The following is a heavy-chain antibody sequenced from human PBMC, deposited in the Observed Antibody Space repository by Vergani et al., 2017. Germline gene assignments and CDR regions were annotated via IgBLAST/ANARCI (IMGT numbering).Heavy chain of an antibody. V-gene: IGHV3-48*01. Sequence: EVQMVESGGGLVKPGGSLRLSCVASGFTFSHYSMNWVRQAPRKGLEWLSYISSSSSTIYYADSVKGRFTISRDNAKNSLYLQMNSLRAEDTAVYYCARDRGYCSGGSCYYLDYWGQGTLVTVSS. D-gene: IGHD2-15*01. CDR3: ARDRGYCSGGSCYYLDY. CDR2: ISSSSSTI. CDR1: GFTFSHYS. J-gene: IGHJ4*02.